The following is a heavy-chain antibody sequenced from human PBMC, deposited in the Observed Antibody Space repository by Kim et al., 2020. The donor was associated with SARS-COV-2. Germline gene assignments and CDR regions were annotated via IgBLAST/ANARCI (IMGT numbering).Heavy chain of an antibody. CDR3: TRDPDYSKGASFDY. CDR1: GFTFSTYW. Sequence: GGSLRLSCAASGFTFSTYWMHWVRQAPGEGLEWVSRIDGDGGSTSYADSVKGRFTISTDNAKSTLYLQINSLRAEDTAVYYCTRDPDYSKGASFDYWGQG. CDR2: IDGDGGST. V-gene: IGHV3-74*01. D-gene: IGHD4-4*01. J-gene: IGHJ4*02.